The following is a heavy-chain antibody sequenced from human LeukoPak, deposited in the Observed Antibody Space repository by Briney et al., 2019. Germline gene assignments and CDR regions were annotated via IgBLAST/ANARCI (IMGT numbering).Heavy chain of an antibody. J-gene: IGHJ4*02. Sequence: PGGSLRLSCAASGFTFSSYAMHWVRQAPGKRLEWVAVISYDGSNKYYADSVKGRFTISRDNSKNTLYLQMNSLRAEDTAVYYCARVKGRDGYNLAGDYWGQGTLVTVSS. CDR3: ARVKGRDGYNLAGDY. CDR1: GFTFSSYA. CDR2: ISYDGSNK. V-gene: IGHV3-30*04. D-gene: IGHD5-24*01.